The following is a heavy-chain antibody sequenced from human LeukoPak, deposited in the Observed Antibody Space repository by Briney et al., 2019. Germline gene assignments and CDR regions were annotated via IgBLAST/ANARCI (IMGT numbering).Heavy chain of an antibody. V-gene: IGHV3-23*01. D-gene: IGHD2-21*02. CDR3: ARTPAYCGGDCYSTFDY. Sequence: GGSLRLSCAASGFTFNTYAMSWVRQAPGKGLGWVSAFTVGGGTTFYADSVKGRFTISRDNSKNMLYLQMNSLRAEDTAVYYCARTPAYCGGDCYSTFDYWGQGTLVTVSS. CDR1: GFTFNTYA. J-gene: IGHJ4*02. CDR2: FTVGGGTT.